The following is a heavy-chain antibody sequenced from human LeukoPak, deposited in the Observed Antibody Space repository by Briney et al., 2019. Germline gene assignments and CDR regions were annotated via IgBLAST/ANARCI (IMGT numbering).Heavy chain of an antibody. Sequence: SETLSLTCTVSGGSMSGFFWTWIRQPPGKELEWIGSIYYSGGSTKYNPSLKSRVTISVDTSKSQFSLRLNSATAADTAVYFCARTSRHYYGSGTNLTPWPAGMDVWGQGTLVTVSS. J-gene: IGHJ6*02. CDR1: GGSMSGFF. CDR2: IYYSGGST. CDR3: ARTSRHYYGSGTNLTPWPAGMDV. D-gene: IGHD3-10*01. V-gene: IGHV4-59*01.